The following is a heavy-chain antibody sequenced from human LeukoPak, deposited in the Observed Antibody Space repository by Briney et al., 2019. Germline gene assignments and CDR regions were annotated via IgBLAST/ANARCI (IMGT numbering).Heavy chain of an antibody. CDR1: GYTFTGYG. CDR3: ARDLTGSFSGNYYGVY. CDR2: VSAYNGHT. Sequence: ASVKVSCKASGYTFTGYGLSWVRQAPGQGLEWVGWVSAYNGHTNYAQKLQGRVTMTTDSSTSTAYMELGGLISDDTAVYYCARDLTGSFSGNYYGVYWGQGTLVTVSS. J-gene: IGHJ4*02. D-gene: IGHD1-26*01. V-gene: IGHV1-18*01.